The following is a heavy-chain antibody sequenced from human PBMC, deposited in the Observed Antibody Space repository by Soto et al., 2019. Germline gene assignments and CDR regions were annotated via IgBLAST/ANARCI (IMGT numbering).Heavy chain of an antibody. Sequence: QVQLVESGGGVVQPGRSLRLSCATSGFTFTRSGMHWVRQAPGKGLDWVAVISSDGGNKYYGDSVRGRFTISRDNSNNTLFLEMKSLRVDDTAVYYCAKVPFGRGILSNIMDVWGQGTTVTVSS. CDR3: AKVPFGRGILSNIMDV. J-gene: IGHJ6*02. V-gene: IGHV3-30*18. CDR2: ISSDGGNK. CDR1: GFTFTRSG. D-gene: IGHD3-16*01.